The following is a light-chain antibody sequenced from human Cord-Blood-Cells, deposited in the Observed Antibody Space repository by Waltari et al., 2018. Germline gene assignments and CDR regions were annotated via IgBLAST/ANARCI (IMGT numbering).Light chain of an antibody. CDR3: SSYTSSSTWV. J-gene: IGLJ3*02. CDR1: SSDVGGYNY. CDR2: DVR. Sequence: QSALTQPASVSGSPGQSITIPCTGTSSDVGGYNYVPWYQQHPAKAPKLMIYDVRKRPSGVSNRFSGSKSGNTASLTISGLQAEDEADYYCSSYTSSSTWVFGGGTKLTVL. V-gene: IGLV2-14*01.